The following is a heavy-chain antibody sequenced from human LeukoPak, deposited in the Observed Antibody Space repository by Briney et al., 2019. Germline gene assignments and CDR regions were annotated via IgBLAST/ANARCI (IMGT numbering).Heavy chain of an antibody. D-gene: IGHD3-10*01. V-gene: IGHV4-34*01. CDR1: GGSFSGYY. CDR3: ARGRGNYGSGSYYYYYYYMDV. CDR2: INHSGST. Sequence: PSETLSLTCAVYGGSFSGYYWSWICQPPGKGLGWIGEINHSGSTNYNPSLKSRVTISVDTSKNQFSLKLSSVTAADTAVYYCARGRGNYGSGSYYYYYYYMDVWGKGTTVTVSS. J-gene: IGHJ6*03.